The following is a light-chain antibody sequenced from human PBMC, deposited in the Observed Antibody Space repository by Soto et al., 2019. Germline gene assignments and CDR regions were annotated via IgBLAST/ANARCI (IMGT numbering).Light chain of an antibody. CDR2: AAS. J-gene: IGKJ5*01. CDR3: QQYNQWSPIT. V-gene: IGKV3-15*01. CDR1: QSVGSN. Sequence: DIVMTQSPCTFSALPGHSAPLPCMASQSVGSNIAWYQQRPGQAPRLLIYAASTRAAGVPIRFSGSGSGTEFTLTITSLQSDDFAVYYCQQYNQWSPITFGQGTRLEIK.